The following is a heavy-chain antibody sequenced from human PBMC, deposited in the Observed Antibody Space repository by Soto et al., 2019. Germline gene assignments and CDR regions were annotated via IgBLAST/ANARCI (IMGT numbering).Heavy chain of an antibody. CDR1: GFTFSSYS. J-gene: IGHJ5*02. V-gene: IGHV3-21*01. CDR2: ISSSSSYI. Sequence: PGGSLRLSCAASGFTFSSYSMNWVRQAPGKGLEWVSSISSSSSYIYYADSVKGRFTISRDNAKNSLYLQMNSLRAEDTAVYYCARTPRAARPPYNWFDPWGQGTLVTVSS. CDR3: ARTPRAARPPYNWFDP. D-gene: IGHD6-6*01.